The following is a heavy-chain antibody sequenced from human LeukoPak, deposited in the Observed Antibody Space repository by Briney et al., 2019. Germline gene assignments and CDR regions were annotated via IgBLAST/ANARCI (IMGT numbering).Heavy chain of an antibody. CDR3: ARLGSSDI. CDR2: INPNSGGT. D-gene: IGHD3-16*01. J-gene: IGHJ3*02. CDR1: GYTFTDYY. Sequence: ASVKVSCTASGYTFTDYYMNWVRQAPGQGLEWMGWINPNSGGTNYAQKFQGRVTMTRDTSITTAYMELSSLGSDDTAMYYCARLGSSDIWGQGTMVSVSS. V-gene: IGHV1-2*02.